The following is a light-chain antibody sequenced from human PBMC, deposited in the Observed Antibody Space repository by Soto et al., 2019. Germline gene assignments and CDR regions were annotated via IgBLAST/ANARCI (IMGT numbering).Light chain of an antibody. Sequence: QSALIQPPSVSGSPGQSVTISCTGTSSDVGSYDYVSWYQQHPGTVPKPMIYNVNTRPSGVPDRFSGSKSGNTASMTISGLQAEDEADYYCAAWDDSLNGFYVFGTGTKLTVL. CDR1: SSDVGSYDY. J-gene: IGLJ1*01. CDR3: AAWDDSLNGFYV. CDR2: NVN. V-gene: IGLV2-11*01.